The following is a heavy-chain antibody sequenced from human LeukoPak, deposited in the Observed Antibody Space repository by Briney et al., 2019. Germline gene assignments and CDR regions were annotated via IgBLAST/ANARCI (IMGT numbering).Heavy chain of an antibody. CDR2: IYTSGST. J-gene: IGHJ4*02. CDR3: ARRSLAVADDY. V-gene: IGHV4-61*02. CDR1: GGSISSGSYY. Sequence: SQTLSLTCTVSGGSISSGSYYWSWIRQPAGKGLEWIGRIYTSGSTNYNPSLKSRVTISVDASKNQFSLKLSSVTAADTAVYYCARRSLAVADDYWGQGALVTVSS. D-gene: IGHD6-19*01.